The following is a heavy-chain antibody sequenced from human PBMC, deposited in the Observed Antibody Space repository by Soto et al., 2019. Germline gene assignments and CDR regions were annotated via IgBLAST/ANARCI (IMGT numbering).Heavy chain of an antibody. J-gene: IGHJ6*02. CDR2: IYYSGST. Sequence: SETLSLTCTVSGGSISSGDYYWSWLRQPPGKGLEWIGYIYYSGSTYYNPSLKSRVTISVDTSKNQFSLKLSSVTAADTAVYYCARVSGYSSSSSPGSYYYYGMDVWGQGTTVTVSS. V-gene: IGHV4-30-4*01. D-gene: IGHD6-6*01. CDR3: ARVSGYSSSSSPGSYYYYGMDV. CDR1: GGSISSGDYY.